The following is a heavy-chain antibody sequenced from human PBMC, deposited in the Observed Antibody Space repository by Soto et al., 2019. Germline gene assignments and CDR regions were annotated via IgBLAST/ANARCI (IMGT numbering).Heavy chain of an antibody. Sequence: QVQLVESGGGVVQPGRSLRLSCAASGFSFSNYAMHWVRQAPGKGLEWVAVISYDGSNKYYADSVKGRFTTSRDNSKNTLSLQMNNLRTEDTAVYYCATVRGYRQDFDAFDIWGQGTMVTVSS. J-gene: IGHJ3*02. CDR2: ISYDGSNK. CDR3: ATVRGYRQDFDAFDI. V-gene: IGHV3-30-3*01. D-gene: IGHD3-16*02. CDR1: GFSFSNYA.